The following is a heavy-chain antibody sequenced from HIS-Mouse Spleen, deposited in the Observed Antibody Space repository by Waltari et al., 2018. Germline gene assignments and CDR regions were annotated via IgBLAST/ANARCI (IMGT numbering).Heavy chain of an antibody. CDR1: GFTVSSNY. J-gene: IGHJ4*02. V-gene: IGHV3-53*02. CDR3: ARDDPYSSGWYDFDY. Sequence: EEQLVETGGGLIQPGGSLRLSCAASGFTVSSNYMSWVRQAPGKGLAWVSGIDSGGSTYSADAVKGRFTISRDNSKNTLYLKMNSLRAEDTAVYYCARDDPYSSGWYDFDYWGQGTLVTVSS. D-gene: IGHD6-19*01. CDR2: IDSGGST.